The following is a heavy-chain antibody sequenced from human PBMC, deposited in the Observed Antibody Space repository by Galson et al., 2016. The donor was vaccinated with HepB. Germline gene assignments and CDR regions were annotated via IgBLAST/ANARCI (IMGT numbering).Heavy chain of an antibody. V-gene: IGHV3-30*03. CDR3: ARDPSGQQLANWLDL. Sequence: SLRLSCAASGFTFANYGMHWVRQAPGKGLQWVAAIFHDGSNKFSEVSVKGRFTISRENSKNKLYLQMDSLRTEDAAVYYCARDPSGQQLANWLDLWGQVTLVTASS. CDR2: IFHDGSNK. CDR1: GFTFANYG. D-gene: IGHD6-13*01. J-gene: IGHJ5*02.